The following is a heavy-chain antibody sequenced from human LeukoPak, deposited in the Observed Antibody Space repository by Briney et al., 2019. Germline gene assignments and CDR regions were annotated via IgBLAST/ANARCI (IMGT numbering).Heavy chain of an antibody. CDR2: IRYDGSNK. CDR3: ATGGSSWYGPPDY. CDR1: GFTFSSYG. V-gene: IGHV3-30*02. J-gene: IGHJ4*02. Sequence: GGSLRLSCAASGFTFSSYGMHWVRQAPGKGLEWVAFIRYDGSNKYYADSVKGRFTISRDNSKNTLYLQMNSLRAEDTAVYYCATGGSSWYGPPDYWGQGTLVTVSS. D-gene: IGHD6-13*01.